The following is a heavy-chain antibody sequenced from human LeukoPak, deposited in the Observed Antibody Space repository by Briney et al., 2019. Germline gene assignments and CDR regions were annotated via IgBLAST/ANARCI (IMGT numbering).Heavy chain of an antibody. CDR1: GDTFSSYA. Sequence: GASVKVSCKASGDTFSSYAISWVRQAPGQGLEWMGGIIPIFGTANYAQKFQGRVTITADESTSTAYMELSSLRSEDTAVYYCARDGYNLSGDYWGQGTLVTVSS. V-gene: IGHV1-69*13. D-gene: IGHD5-24*01. J-gene: IGHJ4*02. CDR3: ARDGYNLSGDY. CDR2: IIPIFGTA.